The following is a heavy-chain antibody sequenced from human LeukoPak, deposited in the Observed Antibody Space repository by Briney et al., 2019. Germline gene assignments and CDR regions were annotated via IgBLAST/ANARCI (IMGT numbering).Heavy chain of an antibody. CDR1: GFTFRGFA. J-gene: IGHJ4*02. V-gene: IGHV3-23*01. Sequence: PGGSLRLSCAASGFTFRGFAMRWIRQSPGKGLEWVSSISRSGERTFYADSVRGRFTISRENSKNTVSLQMESLRAEDTALYYCAKDYAVGSIDYWGQGTLVTVPS. D-gene: IGHD3-16*01. CDR2: ISRSGERT. CDR3: AKDYAVGSIDY.